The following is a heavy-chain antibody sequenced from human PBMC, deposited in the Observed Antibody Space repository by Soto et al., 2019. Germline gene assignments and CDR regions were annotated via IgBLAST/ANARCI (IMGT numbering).Heavy chain of an antibody. J-gene: IGHJ5*02. CDR3: ARSPRGVVVVAATHRSNWFDP. Sequence: VQLVQSGAEVKKPGSSVKVSCKASGGTVSSYAISWVRQDPGQGLEWMGGISPIFGTANYAQKFQGRVTSTADESTSTAYMELSSLRSEDTAGYYCARSPRGVVVVAATHRSNWFDPWGQGTLVTVSS. V-gene: IGHV1-69*01. CDR1: GGTVSSYA. CDR2: ISPIFGTA. D-gene: IGHD2-15*01.